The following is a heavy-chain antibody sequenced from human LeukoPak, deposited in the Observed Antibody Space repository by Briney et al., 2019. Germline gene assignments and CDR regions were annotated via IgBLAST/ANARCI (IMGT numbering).Heavy chain of an antibody. V-gene: IGHV4-59*01. D-gene: IGHD5-18*01. Sequence: SETLSLTCTVSGGSISNYYWSWIRQTPGKGLEWIGYIYYSGSTNYNPSLKSRVTISVDTSKDQFSLKLSSVTAADTAVYYCARTTEGGYTYDYFYYHYMDVWGKGTTVTISS. J-gene: IGHJ6*03. CDR3: ARTTEGGYTYDYFYYHYMDV. CDR1: GGSISNYY. CDR2: IYYSGST.